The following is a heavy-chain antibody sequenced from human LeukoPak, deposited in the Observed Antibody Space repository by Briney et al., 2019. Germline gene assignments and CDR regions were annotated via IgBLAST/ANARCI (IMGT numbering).Heavy chain of an antibody. D-gene: IGHD2-2*01. CDR3: AREKIGCSSTSCRVNWYFDL. Sequence: GGSLRLSCAASGFTVSSNYMSWVRQAPGKGLEWVSVIYSGGSTYYADSVKGRFTISRDNSKNTLYLQMNSLRAEDTAVYYCAREKIGCSSTSCRVNWYFDLWGRGTLVTVS. CDR1: GFTVSSNY. CDR2: IYSGGST. J-gene: IGHJ2*01. V-gene: IGHV3-53*01.